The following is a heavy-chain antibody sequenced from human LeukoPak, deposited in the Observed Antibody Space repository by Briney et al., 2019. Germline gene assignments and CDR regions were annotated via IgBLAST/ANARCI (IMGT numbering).Heavy chain of an antibody. V-gene: IGHV4-61*05. CDR2: IYYSGST. CDR3: AGGRQWLAFDS. J-gene: IGHJ4*02. CDR1: GGSISSNSYY. D-gene: IGHD6-19*01. Sequence: SETLSLTCTVSGGSISSNSYYWGWIRQPPGKELEWIGYIYYSGSTNYNPSLKSRVTISVDTSKNQISLKLTSVTAADTAVYYCAGGRQWLAFDSWGQGTLVTVSP.